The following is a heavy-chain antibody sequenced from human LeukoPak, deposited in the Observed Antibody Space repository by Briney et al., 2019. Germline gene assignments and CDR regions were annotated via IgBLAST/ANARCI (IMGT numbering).Heavy chain of an antibody. CDR3: ARAQQVLLWFGEYNPSDYYGMDV. V-gene: IGHV4-59*01. D-gene: IGHD3-10*01. J-gene: IGHJ6*02. Sequence: SETLSLTCTVSGGSISSYYWSWIRQPPGKGLEWIGYTYYSGSTNYNPSLKSRVTISVDTSKNQFSLKLSSVTAADTAVYYCARAQQVLLWFGEYNPSDYYGMDVWGQGTTVTVSS. CDR2: TYYSGST. CDR1: GGSISSYY.